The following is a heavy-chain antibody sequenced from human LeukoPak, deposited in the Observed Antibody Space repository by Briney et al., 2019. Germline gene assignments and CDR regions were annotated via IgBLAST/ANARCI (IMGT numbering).Heavy chain of an antibody. D-gene: IGHD3-10*01. V-gene: IGHV4-59*01. CDR2: IYYSGST. CDR1: GGSISGYY. Sequence: SETLSLTRTVSGGSISGYYWSWIRQPPGKGLEWIGDIYYSGSTNYNPSLKSRVTISVDTSKNQFSLKLSSVTAADTAVYYCARDYYGRFDPWGQGTLVTVSS. J-gene: IGHJ5*02. CDR3: ARDYYGRFDP.